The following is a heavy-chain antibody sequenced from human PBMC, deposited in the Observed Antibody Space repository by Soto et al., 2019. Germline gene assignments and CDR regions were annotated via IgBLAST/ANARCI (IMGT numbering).Heavy chain of an antibody. V-gene: IGHV3-48*02. D-gene: IGHD1-20*01. Sequence: GGSLRLSCAASGFTVSSYSMNWVRQAPGKGLEWVSYISSSSSTIYYADSVKGRFTISRDNAKNSLYLQMNSLRDEDTAVYYCARREYNWNYYGMDVWGQGTTVTVSS. CDR3: ARREYNWNYYGMDV. CDR2: ISSSSSTI. CDR1: GFTVSSYS. J-gene: IGHJ6*02.